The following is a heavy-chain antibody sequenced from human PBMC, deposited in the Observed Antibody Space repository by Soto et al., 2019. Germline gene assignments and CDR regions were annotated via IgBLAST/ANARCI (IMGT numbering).Heavy chain of an antibody. Sequence: SQTLSLTCAISGDSVSSNSAAWNWIRQSPSSGLEWLGRTYYRSKWYNDYAVSVKSRISINPDTTKNKFSLQLNSETPEDTAVYYCARGRAAGRGDWFAPWGKGTQVTVSS. CDR1: GDSVSSNSAA. V-gene: IGHV6-1*01. CDR2: TYYRSKWYN. D-gene: IGHD6-13*01. J-gene: IGHJ5*02. CDR3: ARGRAAGRGDWFAP.